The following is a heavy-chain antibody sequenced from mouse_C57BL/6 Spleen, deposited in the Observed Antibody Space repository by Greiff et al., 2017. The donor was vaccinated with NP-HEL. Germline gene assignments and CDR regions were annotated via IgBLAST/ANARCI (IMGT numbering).Heavy chain of an antibody. CDR1: GFTFSSYA. CDR2: ISDGGSYT. V-gene: IGHV5-4*01. CDR3: ARDGGYGSSPYWYFDV. D-gene: IGHD1-1*01. Sequence: EVMLVESGGGLVKPGGSLKLSCAASGFTFSSYAMSWVRQTPEKRLEWVATISDGGSYTYYPDNVKGRFTISRDNAKNNLYLQMSHLKSEDTAMYYCARDGGYGSSPYWYFDVWGTGTTVTVSS. J-gene: IGHJ1*03.